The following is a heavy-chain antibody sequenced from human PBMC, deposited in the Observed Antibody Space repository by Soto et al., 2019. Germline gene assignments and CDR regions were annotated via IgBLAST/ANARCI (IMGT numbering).Heavy chain of an antibody. CDR2: IDWDDDK. CDR3: ARIYSTGIAAAGSRGFDP. J-gene: IGHJ5*02. Sequence: SGPTLVNPTQTLTLTCTFSGFSLSTSGMCVSWIRQPPGKALEWLALIDWDDDKYYSTSLKTRLTISKDTSKNQVVLTMTNMDPVDTATYYCARIYSTGIAAAGSRGFDPWGQGTLVTVS. D-gene: IGHD6-13*01. CDR1: GFSLSTSGMC. V-gene: IGHV2-70*01.